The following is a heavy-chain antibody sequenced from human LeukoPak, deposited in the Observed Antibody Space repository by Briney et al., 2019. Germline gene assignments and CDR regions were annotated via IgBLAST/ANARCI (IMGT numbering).Heavy chain of an antibody. CDR2: ISSKGDNT. V-gene: IGHV3-64*01. D-gene: IGHD3-9*01. CDR1: GFTFSSYE. J-gene: IGHJ4*02. CDR3: ARAPSYHDILTGSISQHYFDF. Sequence: AGGSLRLSCAASGFTFSSYEMNWVRQAPGKGLEYVAAISSKGDNTYYVNSVRGRFTVSRDNSKNTLFLQMDSLRPEDMAVYYCARAPSYHDILTGSISQHYFDFWGQGTLVTVSS.